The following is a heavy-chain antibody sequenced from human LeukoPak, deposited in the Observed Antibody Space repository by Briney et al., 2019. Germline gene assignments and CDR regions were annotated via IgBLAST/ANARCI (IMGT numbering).Heavy chain of an antibody. CDR3: ARHFAPYGSGSYYGGFDP. V-gene: IGHV4-34*01. CDR1: GGSFSGYY. Sequence: SETLSLTCAVYGGSFSGYYWSWIRQPPGKGLEWIGEINHSGSTNYNPSLKSRVTISVDTSKNQFSLKLSSVTAEDTAVYYCARHFAPYGSGSYYGGFDPWGQGTLVTVSS. CDR2: INHSGST. J-gene: IGHJ5*02. D-gene: IGHD3-10*01.